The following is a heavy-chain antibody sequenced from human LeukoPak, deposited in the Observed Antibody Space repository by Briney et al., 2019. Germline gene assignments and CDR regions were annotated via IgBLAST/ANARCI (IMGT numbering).Heavy chain of an antibody. CDR3: AKMPHSSSWFYHFDC. Sequence: GGSLRLSCAASGFTFSSYAMSWVRQAPGKGLEWVSIVSGSGDSTYYVDSVKGRFTISRDTSKNTLCLQMNSLRAEDTAVYYCAKMPHSSSWFYHFDCWGQGTLVTVSS. J-gene: IGHJ4*02. CDR1: GFTFSSYA. V-gene: IGHV3-23*01. D-gene: IGHD6-13*01. CDR2: VSGSGDST.